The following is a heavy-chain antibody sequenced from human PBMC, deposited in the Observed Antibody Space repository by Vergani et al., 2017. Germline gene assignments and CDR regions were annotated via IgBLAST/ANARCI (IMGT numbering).Heavy chain of an antibody. CDR3: AKDLGTSSVGGWFDP. CDR2: IRWNSNII. CDR1: GLTSAGYV. D-gene: IGHD6-6*01. J-gene: IGHJ5*02. V-gene: IGHV3-9*02. Sequence: EVQLEESGGGLVLPGRSLRLSCVASGLTSAGYVMHWVRQAPGKGLEWVSGIRWNSNIIGYADSVKGRFTISRDNDKNSLYLQMNSLRAEDTALYYCAKDLGTSSVGGWFDPWGQGTLVTVSS.